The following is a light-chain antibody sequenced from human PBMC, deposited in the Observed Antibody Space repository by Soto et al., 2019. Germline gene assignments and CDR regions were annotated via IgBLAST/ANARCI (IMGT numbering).Light chain of an antibody. Sequence: VLTQPPSASGAPGQRVTISCSGSSSNIGSNYVYWYQQLPGTAPKLLIYRNDQRRSGVPDRFSGSKSGTSVSLAISGLRSEDEANYYCAAWDDSLSGVLFGGGTQLTVL. CDR1: SSNIGSNY. V-gene: IGLV1-47*01. J-gene: IGLJ2*01. CDR3: AAWDDSLSGVL. CDR2: RND.